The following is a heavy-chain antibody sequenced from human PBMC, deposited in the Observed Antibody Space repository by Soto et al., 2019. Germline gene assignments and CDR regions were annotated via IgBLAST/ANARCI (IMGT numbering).Heavy chain of an antibody. CDR3: ASYGDQDDAFDI. V-gene: IGHV4-59*01. CDR1: GGSISSYY. Sequence: QVQLQESGPGLVKPSETLSLTCTVSGGSISSYYWSWIRQPPVKGLEWIGYIYYSGSTNYNPSLKSRVTISVDTSKNQFSLKLSSVTAADTAVYYCASYGDQDDAFDIWGQGTMVTVSS. D-gene: IGHD4-17*01. J-gene: IGHJ3*02. CDR2: IYYSGST.